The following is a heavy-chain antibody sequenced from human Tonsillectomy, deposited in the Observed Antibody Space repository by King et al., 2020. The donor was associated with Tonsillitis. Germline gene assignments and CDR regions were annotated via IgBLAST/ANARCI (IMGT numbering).Heavy chain of an antibody. CDR3: TRERDYDYSVD. CDR2: IRSKAYGGTT. Sequence: VQLVESGGGLVQPGRSLRLSCTASGFTFGDYAMSWVRRAPGKGLEWVGFIRSKAYGGTTDYAASVKGRFSISRDASKTIAYLQMNSLKTEDTAVYYCTRERDYDYSVDRGQGTLVTVSS. D-gene: IGHD4-11*01. CDR1: GFTFGDYA. V-gene: IGHV3-49*04. J-gene: IGHJ4*02.